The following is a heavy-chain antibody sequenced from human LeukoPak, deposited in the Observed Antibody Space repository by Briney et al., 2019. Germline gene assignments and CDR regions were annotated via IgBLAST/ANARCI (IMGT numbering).Heavy chain of an antibody. CDR1: GFTVSSNY. V-gene: IGHV3-23*01. CDR2: ISGSGGST. J-gene: IGHJ4*02. CDR3: AKDHEPSSSWYVIPLRYFDY. D-gene: IGHD6-13*01. Sequence: PGGSLRLSCAASGFTVSSNYMSWVRQAPGKGLEWVSAISGSGGSTYYADSVKGRFTISRDNSKNTLYLQMNSLRAEDTAVYYCAKDHEPSSSWYVIPLRYFDYWGQGTLVTVSS.